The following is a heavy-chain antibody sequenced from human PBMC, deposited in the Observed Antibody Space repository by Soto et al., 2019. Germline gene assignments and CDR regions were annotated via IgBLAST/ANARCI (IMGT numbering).Heavy chain of an antibody. V-gene: IGHV3-23*01. CDR2: ISGSGGST. CDR1: GFTFSSYA. Sequence: GSLRLSCAASGFTFSSYAMSWVRQAPGKGLEWVSAISGSGGSTYYADSVKGRFTISRDNSKNTLYLQMNSLRAEDTAVYYCAKDTPQRDYGDYYYYYMDVWGKGTTVTVSS. CDR3: AKDTPQRDYGDYYYYYMDV. J-gene: IGHJ6*03. D-gene: IGHD4-17*01.